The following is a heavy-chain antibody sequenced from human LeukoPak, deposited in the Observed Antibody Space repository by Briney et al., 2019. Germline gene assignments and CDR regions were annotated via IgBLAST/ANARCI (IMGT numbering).Heavy chain of an antibody. CDR2: IYYSGST. D-gene: IGHD3-10*01. CDR1: GGSISSYY. J-gene: IGHJ4*02. V-gene: IGHV4-59*01. Sequence: PSETLSLTCTVSGGSISSYYWSWIRQPPGKGLEWIGYIYYSGSTNYNPSLKSRVTISVDTSKNQFSLKLSSVTAADTAVYYCARAGLWFGELDYWGQGTLVTVSS. CDR3: ARAGLWFGELDY.